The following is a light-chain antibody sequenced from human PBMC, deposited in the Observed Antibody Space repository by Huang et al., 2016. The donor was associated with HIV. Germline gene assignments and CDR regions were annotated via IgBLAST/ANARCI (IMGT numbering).Light chain of an antibody. CDR3: QQSYNPPYT. Sequence: DIQMTQSPSSLSASVGDRVTITCRASQSINIHLSWYQQKPGNAPKLLIYRASSLQSDVPSRFRGSGSGTDFALTINSLQPEDFATYFCQQSYNPPYTFGQGTKVEIK. V-gene: IGKV1-39*01. CDR1: QSINIH. CDR2: RAS. J-gene: IGKJ2*01.